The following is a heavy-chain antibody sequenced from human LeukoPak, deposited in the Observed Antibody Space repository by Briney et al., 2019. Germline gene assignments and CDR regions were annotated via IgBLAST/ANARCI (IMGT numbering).Heavy chain of an antibody. D-gene: IGHD3-22*01. V-gene: IGHV3-21*06. CDR2: INKGATHT. CDR3: VRLRRNGDTSGYYYYYDY. J-gene: IGHJ4*02. Sequence: GGSLRLSCAASQVSFSSYSFNWVRQAPGQGLEWVASINKGATHTYYADSMRGRFTVSRDDAKNSLFLQMHSLSAEDTAVYYCVRLRRNGDTSGYYYYYDYWGRGTLVTVSS. CDR1: QVSFSSYS.